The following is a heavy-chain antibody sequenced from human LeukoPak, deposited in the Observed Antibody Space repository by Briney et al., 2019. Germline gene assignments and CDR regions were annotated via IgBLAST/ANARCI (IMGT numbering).Heavy chain of an antibody. CDR3: ARAWRTTVVTRLGIDI. V-gene: IGHV1-18*04. CDR1: GYTFTGYY. CDR2: ISAYNGNT. Sequence: ASVKVSCKASGYTFTGYYMHWVRQAPGQGLEWMGWISAYNGNTNYAQKLQGRVTMTTDTSTSTAYMELRSLRSDDTAVYYCARAWRTTVVTRLGIDIWGQGTMVTVSS. J-gene: IGHJ3*02. D-gene: IGHD4-23*01.